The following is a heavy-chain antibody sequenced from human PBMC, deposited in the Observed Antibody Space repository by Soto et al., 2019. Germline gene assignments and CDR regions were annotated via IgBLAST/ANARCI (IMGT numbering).Heavy chain of an antibody. CDR2: FDPEDGET. D-gene: IGHD6-6*01. CDR3: ATDSARGSSFDY. CDR1: GYTLTKLS. Sequence: ASVKVSCKVSGYTLTKLSMHWVRQTPGKGLEWMGGFDPEDGETIYAQKFQDRVTMTEDTSTDTAYMEVSSLRSEDTAIYYCATDSARGSSFDYWGQGTLVIVSS. V-gene: IGHV1-24*01. J-gene: IGHJ4*02.